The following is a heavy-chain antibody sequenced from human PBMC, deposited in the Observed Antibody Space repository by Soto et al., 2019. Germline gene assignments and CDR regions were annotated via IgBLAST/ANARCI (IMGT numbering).Heavy chain of an antibody. CDR2: IPHDGTNR. D-gene: IGHD2-2*01. CDR3: AKNKFCSSTSCHYYGMDV. CDR1: GFTFSSYG. V-gene: IGHV3-30*02. Sequence: GGSLRLSCAASGFTFSSYGMHWVRQAPGKGLEWVAVIPHDGTNRYYGDSVKGRFTISRDDSKNTLYLQMNSLRAEDTAVYYCAKNKFCSSTSCHYYGMDVWGQGTTVTVSS. J-gene: IGHJ6*02.